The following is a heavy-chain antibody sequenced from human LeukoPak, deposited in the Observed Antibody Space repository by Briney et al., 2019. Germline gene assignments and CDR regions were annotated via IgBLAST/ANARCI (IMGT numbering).Heavy chain of an antibody. Sequence: SETLSLTCTVSGGSISNYYWSWIRQPAGKGLEWIGRISASGNTNYNPSLKSRVTMSVDTSMNLFALKLSSVTAADTAVYYCARAPYYYDSSGSNWFDPWGQGTLVTVSS. CDR3: ARAPYYYDSSGSNWFDP. V-gene: IGHV4-4*07. CDR1: GGSISNYY. D-gene: IGHD3-22*01. J-gene: IGHJ5*02. CDR2: ISASGNT.